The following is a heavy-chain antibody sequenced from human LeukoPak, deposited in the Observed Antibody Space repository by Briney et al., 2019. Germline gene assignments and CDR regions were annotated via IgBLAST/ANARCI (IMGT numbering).Heavy chain of an antibody. J-gene: IGHJ6*03. Sequence: ASVKVSCKASGYTFTGYYMHWVRQAPGQGLEWMGWINPNSGGTNYAQKFQGRVTMTRDTSISTAYMELSRLRSDDTAVYYCAREDSSGYYYGYYYMDVWGKGTTVTISS. CDR2: INPNSGGT. D-gene: IGHD3-22*01. CDR3: AREDSSGYYYGYYYMDV. V-gene: IGHV1-2*02. CDR1: GYTFTGYY.